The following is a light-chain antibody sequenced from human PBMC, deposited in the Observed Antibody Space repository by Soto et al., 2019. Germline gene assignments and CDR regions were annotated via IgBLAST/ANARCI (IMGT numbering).Light chain of an antibody. V-gene: IGLV2-23*01. J-gene: IGLJ2*01. Sequence: QSALTQPASVSGSPGQSITISCTGTNSDVGSYNLVSWYQQHPGKAPKLMIYEGSKRPSGVSNRFSGSKSGNTASLTISGLQAEDEADYYCCSYAGSSTPVVFGGGTQLTVL. CDR3: CSYAGSSTPVV. CDR2: EGS. CDR1: NSDVGSYNL.